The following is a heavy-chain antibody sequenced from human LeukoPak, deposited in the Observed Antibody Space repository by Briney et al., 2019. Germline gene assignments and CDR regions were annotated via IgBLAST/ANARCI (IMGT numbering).Heavy chain of an antibody. V-gene: IGHV5-51*01. J-gene: IGHJ4*02. CDR2: IYPGDSDT. Sequence: GESLQISCKGSGYSFTSYWIGWVRQMPGKGLEWMGIIYPGDSDTRYSPSFQGQVTISADKSISTAYLQWSSLKASDTAMYYCARPYYYDSSGYGDSDYWGQGTLVTVSS. D-gene: IGHD3-22*01. CDR3: ARPYYYDSSGYGDSDY. CDR1: GYSFTSYW.